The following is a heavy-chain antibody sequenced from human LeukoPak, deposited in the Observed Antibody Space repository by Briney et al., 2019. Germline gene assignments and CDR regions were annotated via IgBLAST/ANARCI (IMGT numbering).Heavy chain of an antibody. CDR1: GFPFSSHV. CDR3: ARDYDWAFDF. D-gene: IGHD3-9*01. Sequence: GGSLRLSCAASGFPFSSHVPSWVRQAPGKGLEWIAYINHNGEAIYYPDFVKGRFIISRDNAKNSLFLQMNDLRDEDTAVYYCARDYDWAFDFWGQGTRVTVSS. V-gene: IGHV3-48*02. CDR2: INHNGEAI. J-gene: IGHJ4*02.